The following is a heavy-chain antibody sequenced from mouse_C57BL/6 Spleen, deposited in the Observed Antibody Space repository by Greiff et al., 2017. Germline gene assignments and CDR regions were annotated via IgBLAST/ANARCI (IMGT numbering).Heavy chain of an antibody. Sequence: QVQLQQSGAELVMPGASVKLSCKASGYTFTSYWMHWVKQRPGQGLEWIGGIDPSDGYTNYNQKFKGKTTLTVDKSSRTAYMLLSSLTSEDSAVYYCSTRGFGSRGRLAYWGQGTLVTVSA. V-gene: IGHV1-69*01. CDR2: IDPSDGYT. CDR1: GYTFTSYW. J-gene: IGHJ3*01. CDR3: STRGFGSRGRLAY. D-gene: IGHD1-1*01.